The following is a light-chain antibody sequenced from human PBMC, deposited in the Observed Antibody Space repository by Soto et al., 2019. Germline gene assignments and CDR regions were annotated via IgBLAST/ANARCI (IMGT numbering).Light chain of an antibody. Sequence: IQMTPSPSTLSGSVGDRVTITCRASQTISSWLAWYQQKPGKAPKLLIYKASTLKSGVPSRCSGSGSGTEFTLTISSLQPDDFATYYCQHYNSYSEAFGQGTKVDIK. CDR2: KAS. J-gene: IGKJ1*01. CDR3: QHYNSYSEA. V-gene: IGKV1-5*03. CDR1: QTISSW.